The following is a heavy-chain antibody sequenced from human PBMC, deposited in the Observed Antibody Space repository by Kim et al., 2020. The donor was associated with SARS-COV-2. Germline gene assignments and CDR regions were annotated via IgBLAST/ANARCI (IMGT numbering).Heavy chain of an antibody. CDR1: GGSISSGDYY. Sequence: SETLSLTCTVSGGSISSGDYYWSWIRQPPGKGLEWIGYIYYSGSTYYNPSLKSRVTISVDTSKNQFSLKLSSVTAADTAVYYCARGFYSGYDLAPFDYWGQGTLVTVSS. D-gene: IGHD5-12*01. CDR3: ARGFYSGYDLAPFDY. V-gene: IGHV4-30-4*01. CDR2: IYYSGST. J-gene: IGHJ4*02.